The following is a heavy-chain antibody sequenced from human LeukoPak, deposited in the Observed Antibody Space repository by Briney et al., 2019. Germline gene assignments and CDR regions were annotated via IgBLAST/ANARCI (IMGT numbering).Heavy chain of an antibody. Sequence: GGSLRLSCAASGFTFSRFWMNWVRQAPGKGLEWVANIKRDGSEKYYVDSVKGRFTISRDNGKNSLYLQMNSLRAEDTAVYYCARERSALLEFDDWGQGTLVTVSS. J-gene: IGHJ4*02. CDR3: ARERSALLEFDD. V-gene: IGHV3-7*01. CDR1: GFTFSRFW. CDR2: IKRDGSEK. D-gene: IGHD2-15*01.